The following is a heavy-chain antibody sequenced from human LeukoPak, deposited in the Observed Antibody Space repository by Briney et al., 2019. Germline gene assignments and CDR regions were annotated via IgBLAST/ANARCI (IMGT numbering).Heavy chain of an antibody. CDR3: AKSSYYDASGYYREYYFDS. J-gene: IGHJ4*02. CDR2: IWYDGSNK. V-gene: IGHV3-33*06. CDR1: GFTFSSYG. D-gene: IGHD3-22*01. Sequence: GGSLRLSCAASGFTFSSYGMHWVRQAPGKGLEWVAVIWYDGSNKYYADSVKGRFTISRDNSKNTLYLQMNSLRAEDTAVYYCAKSSYYDASGYYREYYFDSWGQGTLVTVSS.